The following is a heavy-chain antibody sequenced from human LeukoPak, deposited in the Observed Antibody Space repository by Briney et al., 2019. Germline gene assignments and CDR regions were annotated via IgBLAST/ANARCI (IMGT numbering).Heavy chain of an antibody. CDR3: TRDQEGSDY. V-gene: IGHV3-48*01. Sequence: GGSLRLSCVASGFTFSSYSMNWVRQAPGKGLEWVSYITRSSSAKFYAGSVKGRFTISRDNAENLLYLQMNSLRAEDTAVYYCTRDQEGSDYWGQGTLVTVSS. CDR1: GFTFSSYS. J-gene: IGHJ4*02. CDR2: ITRSSSAK.